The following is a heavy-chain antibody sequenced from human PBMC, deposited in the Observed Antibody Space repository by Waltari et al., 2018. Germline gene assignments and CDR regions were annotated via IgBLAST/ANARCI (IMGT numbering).Heavy chain of an antibody. CDR1: GDSIRSSFYY. D-gene: IGHD1-1*01. V-gene: IGHV4-39*07. CDR3: AKERSEYFQQ. CDR2: VYYSGTT. Sequence: QVQLQESGPGLVKPSETLSLTCSVSGDSIRSSFYYWGWIRQSPGKGLEWIASVYYSGTTHYNPSLESRVMISVDTSKNQFSLKLKSVAAADTAVYYCAKERSEYFQQWGQGTLVTVSS. J-gene: IGHJ1*01.